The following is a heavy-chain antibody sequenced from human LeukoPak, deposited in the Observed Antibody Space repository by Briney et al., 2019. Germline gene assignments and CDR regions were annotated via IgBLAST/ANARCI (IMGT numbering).Heavy chain of an antibody. V-gene: IGHV3-53*05. Sequence: GGSLRLSCAASGFTVSSNYMSWVRQAPGRGLEWVSVIYSGGSTYYADSVKGRFTISRDNSKNTLYLQMNSLRAEDTAVYYCAREISRTGAFDIWGQGTMVTVSS. J-gene: IGHJ3*02. CDR1: GFTVSSNY. CDR3: AREISRTGAFDI. D-gene: IGHD3-3*02. CDR2: IYSGGST.